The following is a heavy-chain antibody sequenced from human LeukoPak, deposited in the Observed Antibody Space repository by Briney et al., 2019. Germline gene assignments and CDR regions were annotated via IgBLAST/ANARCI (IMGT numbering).Heavy chain of an antibody. Sequence: GGSLRLSCAASGFTVSSNYMSWVGQAPGKGLEWVSVIYSGGSTYYADSVKGRFTISRDNSKNTLYLQMNSLRAEDTAVYYCASADYYGSGSYYYYYGMDVWGQGTTVTVSS. CDR1: GFTVSSNY. CDR2: IYSGGST. CDR3: ASADYYGSGSYYYYYGMDV. V-gene: IGHV3-66*01. D-gene: IGHD3-10*01. J-gene: IGHJ6*02.